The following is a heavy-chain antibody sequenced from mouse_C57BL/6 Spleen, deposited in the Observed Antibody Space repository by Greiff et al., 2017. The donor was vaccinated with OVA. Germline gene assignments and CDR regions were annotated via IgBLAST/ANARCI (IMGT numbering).Heavy chain of an antibody. Sequence: QVQLKESGPGLVAPSQSLSITCTVSGFPLTSYAISWVRQPPGKGLEWLGVIWTGGGTNYNSALKSRLSISKDNSKSQVFLKMNSLQTDDTARYYCARNSETAQATGFDDWGQGTTLTVSS. D-gene: IGHD3-2*02. V-gene: IGHV2-9-1*01. CDR2: IWTGGGT. CDR3: ARNSETAQATGFDD. CDR1: GFPLTSYA. J-gene: IGHJ2*01.